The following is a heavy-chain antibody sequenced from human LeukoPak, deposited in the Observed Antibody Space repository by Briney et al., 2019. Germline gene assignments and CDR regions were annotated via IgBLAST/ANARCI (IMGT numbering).Heavy chain of an antibody. J-gene: IGHJ4*02. CDR2: MNPNSGDA. CDR3: ARGGWLVLRYFDY. V-gene: IGHV1-8*01. D-gene: IGHD3-9*01. CDR1: GYTFTSYD. Sequence: ASVKVSCKASGYTFTSYDINWVRQATGQGLEWMGRMNPNSGDAGYAQKFQGRVTMTGNSSISTAYMELSSLRSEDTAVYYCARGGWLVLRYFDYWGQGTLVTVSS.